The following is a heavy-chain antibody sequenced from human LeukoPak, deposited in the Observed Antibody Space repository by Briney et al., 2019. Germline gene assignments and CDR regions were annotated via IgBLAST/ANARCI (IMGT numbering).Heavy chain of an antibody. CDR3: AKDHWVTTASVCDY. CDR1: GFTFSSYG. V-gene: IGHV3-30*02. Sequence: GGSLRLSCAASGFTFSSYGMHWVRQAPGKGLEWVAFIRYDGSNKYYADSVKGRFTISRDNSKNTLYLQMNSLRAEDTAVYYCAKDHWVTTASVCDYWGQGTLVTVSS. D-gene: IGHD3-16*01. J-gene: IGHJ4*02. CDR2: IRYDGSNK.